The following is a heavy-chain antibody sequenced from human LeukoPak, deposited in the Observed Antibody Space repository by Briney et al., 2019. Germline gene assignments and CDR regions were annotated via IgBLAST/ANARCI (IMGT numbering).Heavy chain of an antibody. Sequence: GASVKVSCKASGYTFTGYYMHWVRQAPGQGLEWMGWINPNSGGTNYAQKFQGRVTMTRDTSISTAYMELSRLRSDDTAVYYCARGNDYYGHHNWFDPWGQGTLVTVSS. D-gene: IGHD3-10*01. CDR3: ARGNDYYGHHNWFDP. J-gene: IGHJ5*02. CDR1: GYTFTGYY. CDR2: INPNSGGT. V-gene: IGHV1-2*02.